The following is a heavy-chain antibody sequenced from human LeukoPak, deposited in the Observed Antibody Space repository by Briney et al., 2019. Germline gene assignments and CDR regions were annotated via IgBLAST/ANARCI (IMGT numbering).Heavy chain of an antibody. CDR2: VNPNSGDT. V-gene: IGHV1-8*01. J-gene: IGHJ4*02. D-gene: IGHD3-22*01. CDR3: ARRSDDYDSSAYYH. CDR1: GYTFTSYD. Sequence: ASVKVSCKTSGYTFTSYDLNWVRQATGQGLEWMGWVNPNSGDTGYAQKFQGRVTMTMDPSISTAYMELSSLRSEDTAVYYCARRSDDYDSSAYYHWGQGTLVTVSS.